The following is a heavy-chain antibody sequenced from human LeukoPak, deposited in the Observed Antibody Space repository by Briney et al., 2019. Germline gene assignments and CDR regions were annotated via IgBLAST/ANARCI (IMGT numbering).Heavy chain of an antibody. J-gene: IGHJ5*02. CDR2: IISDGSTT. V-gene: IGHV3-74*01. D-gene: IGHD6-19*01. Sequence: GGSLRLSGAASGFTFSSYWMHWVRQAPGKGLVWVSRIISDGSTTTYADSVKGRFTISRDNAKNTLYLQMNSLRAEDTAVYYCARALSQTQWLVNGWFDPWGQGTLVTVSS. CDR3: ARALSQTQWLVNGWFDP. CDR1: GFTFSSYW.